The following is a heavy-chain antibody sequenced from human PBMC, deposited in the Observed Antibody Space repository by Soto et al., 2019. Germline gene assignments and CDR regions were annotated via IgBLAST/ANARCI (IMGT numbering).Heavy chain of an antibody. CDR2: MNPNSGNT. V-gene: IGHV1-8*01. CDR3: ARRGYSSSWYYYYYYGMDV. J-gene: IGHJ6*02. D-gene: IGHD6-13*01. Sequence: ASVKVSCKASGYTFTIYDINWVRQATGQGLEWMGWMNPNSGNTGYAQKFQGRVTMTRNTSISTVYMELGSLRSEDTAVYYCARRGYSSSWYYYYYYGMDVWGQGTTVTVSS. CDR1: GYTFTIYD.